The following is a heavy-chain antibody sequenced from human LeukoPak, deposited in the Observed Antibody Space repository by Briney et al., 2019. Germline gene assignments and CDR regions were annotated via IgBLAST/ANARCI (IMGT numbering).Heavy chain of an antibody. CDR2: ISAYNGNT. Sequence: VASVKVSCKASGYTFTSYGISWVRQAPGQGLEWMGWISAYNGNTNYAQKLQGRVTMTTDTSTSTAYMELRGLRSDDTAVYYCARDWGLRYFHDAFDIWGQGTMVTVSS. J-gene: IGHJ3*02. D-gene: IGHD3-9*01. CDR3: ARDWGLRYFHDAFDI. CDR1: GYTFTSYG. V-gene: IGHV1-18*04.